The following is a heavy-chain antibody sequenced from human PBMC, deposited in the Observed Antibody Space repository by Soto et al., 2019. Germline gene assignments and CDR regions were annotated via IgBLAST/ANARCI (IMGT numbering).Heavy chain of an antibody. CDR2: IDPSDSYT. J-gene: IGHJ6*02. D-gene: IGHD5-12*01. Sequence: PGESLKISCKGSVYSFTSYWISWVRQMPGKGLEWMGRIDPSDSYTNYSPSFQGHVTISADKSISTAYLQWSSLKASDTAMYYCARQEVVATKDYYYYGMDVWGQGTTVTVSS. CDR1: VYSFTSYW. CDR3: ARQEVVATKDYYYYGMDV. V-gene: IGHV5-10-1*01.